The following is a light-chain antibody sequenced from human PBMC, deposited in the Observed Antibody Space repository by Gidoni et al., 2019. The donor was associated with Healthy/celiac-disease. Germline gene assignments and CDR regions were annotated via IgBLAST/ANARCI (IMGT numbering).Light chain of an antibody. V-gene: IGLV3-21*02. CDR2: DDS. CDR1: TIGSKS. Sequence: SSVLTQPPSVSLAPGQTARITCGGNTIGSKSVHWYQQKPGQAPVLVVYDDSDRPSGIPERFSGSNSVNTATLTISRVEAGDEADYYCQVWDSSSDHYVFGTGTKVTVL. CDR3: QVWDSSSDHYV. J-gene: IGLJ1*01.